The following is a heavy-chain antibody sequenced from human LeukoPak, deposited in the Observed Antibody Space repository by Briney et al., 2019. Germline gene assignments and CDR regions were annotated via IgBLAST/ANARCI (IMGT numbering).Heavy chain of an antibody. J-gene: IGHJ5*02. CDR1: GFTISSYS. Sequence: GGSLRLSCAASGFTISSYSMNWVRQAPGKGLEWVSSISSSSSYIYYADSVKGRFTISRDNAKNSLYLQMNSLRAEDTAVYYCARGRVAAMGWFDPWGQGTLVTVSS. CDR3: ARGRVAAMGWFDP. V-gene: IGHV3-21*01. CDR2: ISSSSSYI. D-gene: IGHD2-2*01.